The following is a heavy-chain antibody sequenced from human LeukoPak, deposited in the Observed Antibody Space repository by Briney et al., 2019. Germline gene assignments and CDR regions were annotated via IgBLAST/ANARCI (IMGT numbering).Heavy chain of an antibody. CDR2: ISWDGGST. V-gene: IGHV3-43D*03. D-gene: IGHD3-10*01. CDR1: GFTFDDYA. Sequence: GGSLRLSCAASGFTFDDYAMHWVRHAPGKGLEWVSLISWDGGSTYYADSVKGRFTISRDNSKNSLYLQMNSLRAEDTALYYCAKGSARRGYYYYYMDVWGKGTTVTVSS. J-gene: IGHJ6*03. CDR3: AKGSARRGYYYYYMDV.